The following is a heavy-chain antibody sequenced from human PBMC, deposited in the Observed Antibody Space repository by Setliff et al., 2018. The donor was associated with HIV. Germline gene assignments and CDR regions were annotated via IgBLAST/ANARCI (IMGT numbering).Heavy chain of an antibody. CDR2: IGTYSGNT. V-gene: IGHV1-18*01. J-gene: IGHJ4*02. D-gene: IGHD2-8*01. CDR3: AREKYGDKFDY. CDR1: GYNFTNYG. Sequence: ASVKVSCKASGYNFTNYGIGWARQAPGQGLEYLGWIGTYSGNTGYAQSVQGRVTMTRDTSTGTVYMDLRSLRSDDTAMYYCAREKYGDKFDYWGQGTLVTVSS.